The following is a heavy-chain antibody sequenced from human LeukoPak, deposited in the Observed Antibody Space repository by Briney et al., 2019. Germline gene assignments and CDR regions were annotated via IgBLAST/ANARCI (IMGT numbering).Heavy chain of an antibody. CDR1: GFTFNVQT. CDR3: AKGGATRGRFEN. CDR2: MRQGGSGI. J-gene: IGHJ4*02. V-gene: IGHV3-7*01. D-gene: IGHD1-26*01. Sequence: GGSLRLSCAASGFTFNVQTMSWVRQAPGKGLDWVASMRQGGSGIYYVDSVKGRFTISRDNPKNSLYLQMNSLRAEDTAVYYCAKGGATRGRFENWGQGTLVTVSS.